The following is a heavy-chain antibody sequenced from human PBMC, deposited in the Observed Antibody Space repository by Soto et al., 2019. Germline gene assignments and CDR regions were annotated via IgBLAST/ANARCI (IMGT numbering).Heavy chain of an antibody. CDR3: ARGQSVVVANDAFDI. J-gene: IGHJ3*02. Sequence: SETLSLTCTVSGGPISSYYWSWIRQPPGKGLEWIGYIYYSGSTNYNPSLKSRVTISVDTSKNQFSLKLSSVTAADTAVYYCARGQSVVVANDAFDIWGQGTMVTVSS. CDR2: IYYSGST. V-gene: IGHV4-59*01. CDR1: GGPISSYY. D-gene: IGHD2-15*01.